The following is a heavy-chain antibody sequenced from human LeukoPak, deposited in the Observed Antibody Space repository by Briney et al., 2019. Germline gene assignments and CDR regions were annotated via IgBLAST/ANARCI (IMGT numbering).Heavy chain of an antibody. CDR2: INHSGYT. CDR3: TRMTTGHDY. D-gene: IGHD4-17*01. J-gene: IGHJ4*02. V-gene: IGHV4-34*01. Sequence: SETLSLTCAVSGVPFNDYYWSWVRQTPGKGLEWIGEINHSGYTNDSPSLKSRVTLSIDTSRKQFSLNLRSVTVADSGIYYCTRMTTGHDYWGQGTLVTVSS. CDR1: GVPFNDYY.